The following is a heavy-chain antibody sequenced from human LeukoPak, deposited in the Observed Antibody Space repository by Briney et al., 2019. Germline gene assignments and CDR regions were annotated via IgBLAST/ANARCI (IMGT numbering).Heavy chain of an antibody. CDR2: ISRSSSYI. V-gene: IGHV3-21*01. CDR1: GFTFSSYS. Sequence: GGSLRLSCAASGFTFSSYSMNWVRQAPGKGLEWVSSISRSSSYIYYADSMKGRFTISRDNANNSLFLQMNSLRAEDTAVYYCARGGVSVGGNFDYWGQGTLVTVSS. D-gene: IGHD4-23*01. CDR3: ARGGVSVGGNFDY. J-gene: IGHJ4*02.